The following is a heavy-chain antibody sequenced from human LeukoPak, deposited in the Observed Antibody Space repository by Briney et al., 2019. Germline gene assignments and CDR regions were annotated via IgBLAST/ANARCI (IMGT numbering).Heavy chain of an antibody. J-gene: IGHJ4*02. CDR1: GGSISSSSYY. CDR2: IYYSGST. D-gene: IGHD2-2*01. Sequence: SETLSLTCTVSGGSISSSSYYWGWIRQPPGKGLEWIGSIYYSGSTYYNPSLKSRVTISVDTSKNQFSLKLSSATAADTAVYYCARGWVVPVFDYWGQGTLVTVSS. CDR3: ARGWVVPVFDY. V-gene: IGHV4-39*01.